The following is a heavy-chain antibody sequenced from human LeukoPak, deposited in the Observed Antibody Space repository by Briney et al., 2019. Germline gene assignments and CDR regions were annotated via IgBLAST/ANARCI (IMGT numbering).Heavy chain of an antibody. D-gene: IGHD5-24*01. CDR3: ARLDEMATITVDY. V-gene: IGHV1-2*02. CDR2: INPNSGGT. J-gene: IGHJ4*02. CDR1: GYTFTDYY. Sequence: ASVKVSCKASGYTFTDYYMHWVRQAPGQGLEWMGWINPNSGGTNYAQKFQGRVTMTRDTSISTAYMELSRLRSDDTAVYYCARLDEMATITVDYWGQRTLVTVSS.